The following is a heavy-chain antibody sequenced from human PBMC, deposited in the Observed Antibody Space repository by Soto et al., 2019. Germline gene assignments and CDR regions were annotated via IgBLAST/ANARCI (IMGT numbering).Heavy chain of an antibody. Sequence: ASVKVSCKASGYTFTSYDINWLRQATGQGLEWMGWMSPSSDDTGYAQKFQGRVSLTRNTSISTAYMELSSLRSEDTAVYYCARMSGSLGAFDIWGQGTMVTVSS. V-gene: IGHV1-8*01. CDR2: MSPSSDDT. J-gene: IGHJ3*02. CDR1: GYTFTSYD. CDR3: ARMSGSLGAFDI. D-gene: IGHD2-15*01.